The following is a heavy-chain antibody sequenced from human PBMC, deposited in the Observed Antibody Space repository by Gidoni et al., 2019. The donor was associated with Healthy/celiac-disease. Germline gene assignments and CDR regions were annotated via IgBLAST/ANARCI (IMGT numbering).Heavy chain of an antibody. CDR1: GGPFSLYA. CDR2: IIPIFGTA. J-gene: IGHJ4*02. Sequence: QVQLVQSGADVQKPGSSVKVSCKPSGGPFSLYAIRRVRQAPGQGLEWMGGIIPIFGTANYAQKFQGRVTITADESTSTAYMELSSLRSEDTAVYYCASTPADYGGYPPLFDYWGQGTLVTVSS. D-gene: IGHD4-17*01. V-gene: IGHV1-69*01. CDR3: ASTPADYGGYPPLFDY.